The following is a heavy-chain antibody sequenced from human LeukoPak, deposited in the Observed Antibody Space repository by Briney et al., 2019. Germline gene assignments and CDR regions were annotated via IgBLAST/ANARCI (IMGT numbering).Heavy chain of an antibody. Sequence: GGSLRLSCAASGSTFSDYYMSWIRQAPGKGLEWVSYISSSSSYTNYADSVKGRFTISRDNAKNSLYLQMNSLRAEDTAVYYCARFNTGAYYDILTGFAGGDFDYWGQGTLVTVSS. D-gene: IGHD3-9*01. CDR1: GSTFSDYY. V-gene: IGHV3-11*06. CDR2: ISSSSSYT. J-gene: IGHJ4*02. CDR3: ARFNTGAYYDILTGFAGGDFDY.